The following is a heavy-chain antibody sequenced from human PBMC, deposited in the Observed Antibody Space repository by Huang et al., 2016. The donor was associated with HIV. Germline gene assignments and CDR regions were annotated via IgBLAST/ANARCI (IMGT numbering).Heavy chain of an antibody. J-gene: IGHJ4*02. V-gene: IGHV4-59*11. Sequence: QVQLQESGPGLVKHSETLSLTCTVSGGSISSHYWSWLRQTPGKGLEWIGSFYYSGSTNYNPARKSRGTISRDTSKNHFSLKLSSVTAADTAVYYCARAFGGRTNWGQGTLVTVSS. CDR1: GGSISSHY. D-gene: IGHD2-15*01. CDR2: FYYSGST. CDR3: ARAFGGRTN.